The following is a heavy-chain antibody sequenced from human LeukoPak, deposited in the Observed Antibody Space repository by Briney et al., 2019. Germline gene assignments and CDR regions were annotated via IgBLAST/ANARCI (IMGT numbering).Heavy chain of an antibody. Sequence: PSETLSLTCPVSGGSISSGSYYWGWIRQPPGKGLQWIGNIFYGGGTYYNPSLKSRVTISVDTSKNQFSLKLSSVTAADTAVYYCARNRLYDFWSGYYTGIFGDAFDIWGQGTMVTVSS. CDR2: IFYGGGT. D-gene: IGHD3-3*01. J-gene: IGHJ3*02. CDR1: GGSISSGSYY. CDR3: ARNRLYDFWSGYYTGIFGDAFDI. V-gene: IGHV4-39*01.